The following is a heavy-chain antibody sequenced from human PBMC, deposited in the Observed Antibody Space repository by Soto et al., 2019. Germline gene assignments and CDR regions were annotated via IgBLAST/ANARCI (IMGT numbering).Heavy chain of an antibody. Sequence: QVQLVQSGAEVKKPGSSVKVSCKASGGTFSSYAISWVRQAPGQGLEWMGGIIPIFGTANYAQKFQGRVTITADESTSTAYMELSSLRSEDMAVYYCARSYDYVWGSVPNWFDPWGQGTLVTVSS. CDR2: IIPIFGTA. D-gene: IGHD3-16*01. CDR3: ARSYDYVWGSVPNWFDP. V-gene: IGHV1-69*01. J-gene: IGHJ5*02. CDR1: GGTFSSYA.